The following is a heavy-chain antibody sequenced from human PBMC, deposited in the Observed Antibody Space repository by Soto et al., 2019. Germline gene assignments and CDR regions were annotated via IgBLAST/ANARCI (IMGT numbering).Heavy chain of an antibody. CDR2: IIPIFGTA. J-gene: IGHJ6*02. CDR1: GGTFSSYA. D-gene: IGHD3-16*01. CDR3: ARGRFSGDRSPYDYYGMDV. Sequence: QVQLVQSGAEVKKPGSSVKVSCKASGGTFSSYAISWVRQAPGQGLEWMGGIIPIFGTAHYAQKFQGRVTLTADESTSPAYMELSRLRSEDTAVSYCARGRFSGDRSPYDYYGMDVWGQGTTVTVSS. V-gene: IGHV1-69*01.